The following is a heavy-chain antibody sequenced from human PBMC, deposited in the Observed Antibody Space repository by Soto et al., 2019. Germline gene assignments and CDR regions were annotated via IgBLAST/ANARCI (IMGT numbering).Heavy chain of an antibody. CDR3: ASCSSTSCYVYYYMDV. V-gene: IGHV4-39*01. D-gene: IGHD2-2*01. Sequence: SETLSLTCTVSGGSISSSSYYWGWIRQPPGKGLEWIGSIYYSGSTYYNPSLKSRVTISVDTSKNQFSPKLSSVTAADTAVYYCASCSSTSCYVYYYMDVWGKGTTVTVSS. J-gene: IGHJ6*03. CDR2: IYYSGST. CDR1: GGSISSSSYY.